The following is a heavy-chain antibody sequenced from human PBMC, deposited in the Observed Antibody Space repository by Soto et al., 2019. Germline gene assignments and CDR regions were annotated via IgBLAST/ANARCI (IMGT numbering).Heavy chain of an antibody. CDR1: GDSVSSNSAA. CDR2: TYYRSKWYN. Sequence: SQTLSLTCAISGDSVSSNSAAWNWIRQSPSRGLEWLGRTYYRSKWYNDYAVSVKSRITINPDTSKNQFSLQLNSVTPEDTAVYYCARADRFESSGWQYYFDYWGQGTLVTV. D-gene: IGHD6-19*01. CDR3: ARADRFESSGWQYYFDY. V-gene: IGHV6-1*01. J-gene: IGHJ4*02.